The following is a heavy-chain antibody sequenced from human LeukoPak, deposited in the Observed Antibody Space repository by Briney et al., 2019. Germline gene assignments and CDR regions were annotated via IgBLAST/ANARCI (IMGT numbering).Heavy chain of an antibody. Sequence: ASVKVSCKAPGYTFTSYDINWVRQATGQGLEWMGWMNPNSGNTGYAQKFQGRVTMTRNTSISTAYMELSSLRSEDTAVYYCARGLIAAAGRDYWGQGTLVTVSS. D-gene: IGHD6-13*01. V-gene: IGHV1-8*01. CDR2: MNPNSGNT. J-gene: IGHJ4*02. CDR1: GYTFTSYD. CDR3: ARGLIAAAGRDY.